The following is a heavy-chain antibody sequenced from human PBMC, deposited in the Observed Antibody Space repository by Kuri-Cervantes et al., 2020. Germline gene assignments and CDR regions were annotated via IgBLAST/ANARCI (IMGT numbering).Heavy chain of an antibody. D-gene: IGHD1-1*01. CDR2: IYYTGST. V-gene: IGHV4-31*03. J-gene: IGHJ5*02. CDR3: ARETGWFDP. CDR1: GDSISSGDYY. Sequence: SETLSLTCTVSGDSISSGDYYWTWIRQHPGKGLEWLGYIYYTGSTHYNPSFKSRLIISIDTSKNQFSLKLSSVTVADTAVYYCARETGWFDPWGQGALVTVSS.